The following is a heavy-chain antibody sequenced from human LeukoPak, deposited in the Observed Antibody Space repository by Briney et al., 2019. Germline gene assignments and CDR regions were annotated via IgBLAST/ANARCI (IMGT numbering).Heavy chain of an antibody. D-gene: IGHD3-10*01. J-gene: IGHJ4*02. V-gene: IGHV3-23*01. CDR1: GFTFSSYA. Sequence: GGSLRLSCAASGFTFSSYAMSWVRQAPGKGLEWVSAISGSGGSTYYADSVKGRFTISRDNSKNTLYLQMNSLRAEDTAVYYCAKDLGYYGSGSYYKDYWGQGTLVTVSS. CDR2: ISGSGGST. CDR3: AKDLGYYGSGSYYKDY.